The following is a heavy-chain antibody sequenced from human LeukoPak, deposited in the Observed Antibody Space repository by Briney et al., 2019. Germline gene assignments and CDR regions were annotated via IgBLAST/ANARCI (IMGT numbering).Heavy chain of an antibody. CDR1: GGTFSSYA. CDR3: ARDGSGIAAAGPFDY. Sequence: SVKVSCKASGGTFSSYAISWVRQAPGQGLEWMGRIIPILGIANYAQKFQGRVTITADKSTSTAYMELSSLRSEDTAVYYCARDGSGIAAAGPFDYWGQGTLVTVSS. CDR2: IIPILGIA. V-gene: IGHV1-69*04. D-gene: IGHD6-13*01. J-gene: IGHJ4*02.